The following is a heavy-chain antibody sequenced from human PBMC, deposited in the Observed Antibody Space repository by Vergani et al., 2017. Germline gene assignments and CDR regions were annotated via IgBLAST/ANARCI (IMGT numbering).Heavy chain of an antibody. Sequence: QVQLQESGPGLVKPSETLSLTCTVSGGSISSYYWSWIRQPPGKGLEWIGYIYYSGSTNYNPSLKSRVTISVDTSKNQFSLKLSSVTAADTAVYYCAAVVVTAISHDYWGQGTLVTVSS. CDR1: GGSISSYY. J-gene: IGHJ4*02. D-gene: IGHD2-21*02. CDR3: AAVVVTAISHDY. V-gene: IGHV4-59*12. CDR2: IYYSGST.